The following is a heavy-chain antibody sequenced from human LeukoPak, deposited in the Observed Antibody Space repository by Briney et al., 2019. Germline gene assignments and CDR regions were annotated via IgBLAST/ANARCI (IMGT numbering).Heavy chain of an antibody. D-gene: IGHD6-19*01. CDR2: DRSKANSYAT. CDR3: AVAGQGYFQH. V-gene: IGHV3-73*01. Sequence: GGSLRLSCAASGFTFSGSAMHWVRQASGKGLEWVGRDRSKANSYATAYAASVKGRFTISRDDSKNTAYLQMNSLKTEDTAVYYCAVAGQGYFQHWGQGTLVTVSS. J-gene: IGHJ1*01. CDR1: GFTFSGSA.